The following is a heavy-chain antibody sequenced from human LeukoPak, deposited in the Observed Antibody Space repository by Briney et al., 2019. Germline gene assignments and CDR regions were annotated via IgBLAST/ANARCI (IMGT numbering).Heavy chain of an antibody. CDR1: GGSISSSSYY. J-gene: IGHJ6*03. Sequence: SETLSLTCTVSGGSISSSSYYWGWIRQPPGKGLEWIGSIYYSGSTYYNPSLKSRVTISVDTSKNQFSLKLSSVTAADTAVYYCARVRKDIVVVPAARAYYYYMDVWGKGTTVTVSS. V-gene: IGHV4-39*07. CDR3: ARVRKDIVVVPAARAYYYYMDV. D-gene: IGHD2-2*01. CDR2: IYYSGST.